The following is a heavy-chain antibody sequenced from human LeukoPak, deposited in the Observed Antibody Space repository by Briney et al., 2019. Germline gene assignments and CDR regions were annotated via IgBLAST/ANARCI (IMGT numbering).Heavy chain of an antibody. J-gene: IGHJ5*02. Sequence: GGSLRLSCAASRFTFSSYWMHWVRQAPGKGLVWVSRINSDGSSTSYADSVKGRFTISRDNAKNTLYLQMNSLRADDTAVHYCAREAPDGWFDPWGQGTLVTVSS. CDR3: AREAPDGWFDP. V-gene: IGHV3-74*01. D-gene: IGHD5-24*01. CDR2: INSDGSST. CDR1: RFTFSSYW.